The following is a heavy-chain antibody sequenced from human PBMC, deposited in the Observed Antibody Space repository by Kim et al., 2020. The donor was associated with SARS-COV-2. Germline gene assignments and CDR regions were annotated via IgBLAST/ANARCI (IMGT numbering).Heavy chain of an antibody. J-gene: IGHJ6*02. CDR1: GYSFTSYW. Sequence: GESLKISCKGSGYSFTSYWISWVRQMPGKGLEWMGRIDPSDSYTNYSPSFQGHVTISADKSISTAYLQWSSLKASDTAMYYCARQERWLQASYYYGMDVWGQGTTVTVSS. D-gene: IGHD5-12*01. CDR3: ARQERWLQASYYYGMDV. CDR2: IDPSDSYT. V-gene: IGHV5-10-1*01.